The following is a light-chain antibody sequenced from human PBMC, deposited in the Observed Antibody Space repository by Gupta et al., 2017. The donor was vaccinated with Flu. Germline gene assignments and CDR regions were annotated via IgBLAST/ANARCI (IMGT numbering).Light chain of an antibody. CDR1: QGISNY. CDR2: AAS. V-gene: IGKV1-27*01. J-gene: IGKJ4*02. Sequence: LTRSPSTPCASVGDRVTITCRASQGISNYLAWYQQKPGKVPKLLIYAASTLQSGVPSRFSGSGSGTDFTLTISSLQPEDVATYYCQKYNSAPLTFGGGTKVEIK. CDR3: QKYNSAPLT.